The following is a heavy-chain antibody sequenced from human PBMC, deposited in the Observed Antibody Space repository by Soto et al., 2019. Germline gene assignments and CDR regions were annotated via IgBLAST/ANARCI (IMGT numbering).Heavy chain of an antibody. CDR3: ASLRERAYYDFWSGSDSGYYYYYMDV. Sequence: GGSLRLSCAASGFTFSTYAMSWVRQAPGKGPEWVSGISGSGGTTYYADSVKGRFTISRDNAKNTLYLQMNSLRAEDTAVYYCASLRERAYYDFWSGSDSGYYYYYMDVWGKGTTVTVSS. D-gene: IGHD3-3*01. V-gene: IGHV3-23*01. CDR1: GFTFSTYA. J-gene: IGHJ6*03. CDR2: ISGSGGTT.